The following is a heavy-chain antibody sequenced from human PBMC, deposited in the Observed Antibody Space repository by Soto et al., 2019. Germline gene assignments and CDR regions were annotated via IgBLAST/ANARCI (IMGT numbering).Heavy chain of an antibody. J-gene: IGHJ6*02. V-gene: IGHV1-69*01. CDR2: IIPSLDTT. CDR1: GGTFSSYS. CDR3: ARWPQPRYTADPYAVDV. D-gene: IGHD3-16*02. Sequence: QVQLVQSGAEVKKPGSSVKVSCKASGGTFSSYSINWVRQAPGQGLEWMGEIIPSLDTTNYAQKFQARVTITADEVTSTAYMELRSLRSEDTAVYYCARWPQPRYTADPYAVDVWGQGTRVIVSS.